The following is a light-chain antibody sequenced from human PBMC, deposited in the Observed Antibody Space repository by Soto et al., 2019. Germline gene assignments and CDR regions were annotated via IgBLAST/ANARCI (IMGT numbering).Light chain of an antibody. CDR3: QQYDKWPPRT. J-gene: IGKJ5*01. V-gene: IGKV4-1*01. CDR1: QSLLYSSNNKNY. CDR2: WAS. Sequence: DLVMTPSPDSLAVSLGERATINCKSSQSLLYSSNNKNYLAWFQQKPGQPPKLLIYWASTRESGVPDRFSGSGSGTDFTLTISSLQSEDSAVYYCQQYDKWPPRTFGQGTRLEIK.